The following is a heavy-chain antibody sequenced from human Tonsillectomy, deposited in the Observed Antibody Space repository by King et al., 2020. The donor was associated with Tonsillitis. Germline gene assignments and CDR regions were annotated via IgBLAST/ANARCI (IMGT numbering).Heavy chain of an antibody. V-gene: IGHV3-11*06. J-gene: IGHJ4*02. Sequence: VQLVESGGGLVKPGGSLRLSCAASGFIFSDYYMSWIRQAPGKGLEWVSYISSSRSYTNYADSVKGRFTISRDNAKNSLYLQMNSLRAEDTAIYYCARSAHRINAIHTDFDYWGQGTLVTVSS. CDR1: GFIFSDYY. CDR2: ISSSRSYT. CDR3: ARSAHRINAIHTDFDY. D-gene: IGHD2/OR15-2a*01.